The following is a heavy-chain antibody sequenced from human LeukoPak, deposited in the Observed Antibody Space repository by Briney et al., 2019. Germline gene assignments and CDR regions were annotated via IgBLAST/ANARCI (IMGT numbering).Heavy chain of an antibody. V-gene: IGHV4-34*01. J-gene: IGHJ3*02. D-gene: IGHD2-2*01. CDR3: ARSAGFVVVPTAAFDI. CDR1: GGTISGYY. CDR2: INRSGST. Sequence: SETLSLTCAVYGGTISGYYWTWIRQPPGKGLEWIGGINRSGSTNYNPSLKSRVTISLDKSKKQFYLKLSSVTAADTAVYYCARSAGFVVVPTAAFDIWGQGTMVTVSS.